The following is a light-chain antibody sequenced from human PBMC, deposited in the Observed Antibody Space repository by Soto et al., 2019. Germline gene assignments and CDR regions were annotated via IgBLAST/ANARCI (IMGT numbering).Light chain of an antibody. V-gene: IGLV2-11*01. J-gene: IGLJ1*01. CDR3: CSYSTSNTHNYV. CDR1: SSDVGGYNY. Sequence: QSALTQPRSVSGSPGQSVTISCTGTSSDVGGYNYVSWYQQHPDKAPQLIIYEVNLRPSGVSDRFSASKSGDTASLTISGLQAGDEADYYCCSYSTSNTHNYVFGTGTKLTVL. CDR2: EVN.